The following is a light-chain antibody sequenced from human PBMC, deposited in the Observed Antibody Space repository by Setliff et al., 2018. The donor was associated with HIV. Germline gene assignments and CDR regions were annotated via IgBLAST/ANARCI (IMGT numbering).Light chain of an antibody. V-gene: IGLV2-11*01. CDR2: NVN. CDR1: SSDVGAYNY. CDR3: CSYAGTYGYI. Sequence: QSALAQPASVSGSPGQSVTVSCTGSSSDVGAYNYVSWYQQHPGKAPKLILFNVNKRPSGVPDRFSGSKSGDTASLTISGLQSEDEADYHCCSYAGTYGYIFGSGTKVTVL. J-gene: IGLJ1*01.